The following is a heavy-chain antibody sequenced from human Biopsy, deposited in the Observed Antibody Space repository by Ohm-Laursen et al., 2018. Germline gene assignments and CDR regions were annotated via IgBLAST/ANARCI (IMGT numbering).Heavy chain of an antibody. J-gene: IGHJ4*02. D-gene: IGHD3-22*01. CDR3: AKDLDYFDSSGYYVVDY. Sequence: GSLRLSCSASGFTFSDYGMHWVRQAPGKGLEWVAFISYDGSKKYYGDSVKGRFTISRDNSKNTLYLQMGSLRAADTAVYYCAKDLDYFDSSGYYVVDYWGQGSLVTVSS. V-gene: IGHV3-30*02. CDR2: ISYDGSKK. CDR1: GFTFSDYG.